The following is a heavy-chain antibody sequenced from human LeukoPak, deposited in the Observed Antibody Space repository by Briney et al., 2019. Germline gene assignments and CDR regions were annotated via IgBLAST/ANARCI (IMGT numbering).Heavy chain of an antibody. CDR2: IIPIFGTA. D-gene: IGHD1-20*01. CDR3: ARAYNWNDKFDY. CDR1: GGTFSSYA. Sequence: SVKVSCKASGGTFSSYAVSWVRQAPGQGLEWMGGIIPIFGTANYAQKFQGRVTMTRDTSTSTVYMDLSSLRSEDTAVYYCARAYNWNDKFDYWGQGTLVTVSS. V-gene: IGHV1-69*05. J-gene: IGHJ4*02.